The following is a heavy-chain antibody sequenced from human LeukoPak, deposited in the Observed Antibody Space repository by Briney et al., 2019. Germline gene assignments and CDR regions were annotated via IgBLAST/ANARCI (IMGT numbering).Heavy chain of an antibody. V-gene: IGHV4-38-2*02. D-gene: IGHD5-18*01. CDR3: ASPLGLYSYGQGG. Sequence: SETLSLTCTVSGYSISSGYYWGWIRQPPGKGLEWIGSIYHSGSTYYNPSLKSRVTISVDTSKNQFSLKLSSVTAADTAVYYCASPLGLYSYGQGGWGQGTLVTVSS. J-gene: IGHJ4*02. CDR2: IYHSGST. CDR1: GYSISSGYY.